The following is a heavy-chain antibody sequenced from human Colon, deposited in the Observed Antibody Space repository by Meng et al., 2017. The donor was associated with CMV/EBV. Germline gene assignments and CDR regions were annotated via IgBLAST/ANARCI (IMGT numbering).Heavy chain of an antibody. D-gene: IGHD3-16*02. CDR1: GGSFSGYY. CDR3: ARTKRDDSYRRIGMDV. CDR2: MRDDGST. J-gene: IGHJ6*02. Sequence: SETLSLTCGVSGGSFSGYYWAWIRQPAGKGLQWIGEMRDDGSTNYMPSLKSRVSMSIDKSKNQISLKMTSVTAADTAVYYCARTKRDDSYRRIGMDVWGQGTTVTVSS. V-gene: IGHV4-34*01.